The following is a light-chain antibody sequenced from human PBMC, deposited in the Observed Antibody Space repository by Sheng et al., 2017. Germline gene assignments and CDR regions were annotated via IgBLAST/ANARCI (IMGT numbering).Light chain of an antibody. J-gene: IGKJ1*01. CDR3: QQYYSMPWT. V-gene: IGKV4-1*01. CDR1: QSVLHSSNNKNY. CDR2: WTS. Sequence: DIVMTQSPDSLAVSLGERATINCKSGQSVLHSSNNKNYVAWYQQKPGQPPKLLIYWTSTRKSGVPDRFSGSGSGTDFTLTISSLQAEDVAVYHCQQYYSMPWTFGQGTKVEIK.